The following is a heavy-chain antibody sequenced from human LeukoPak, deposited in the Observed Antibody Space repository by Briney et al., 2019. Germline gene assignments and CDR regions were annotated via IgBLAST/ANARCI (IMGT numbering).Heavy chain of an antibody. CDR3: FRHLVVPGAGTDV. D-gene: IGHD2-15*01. CDR1: GFTFSYAW. J-gene: IGHJ4*02. V-gene: IGHV3-15*01. Sequence: GGSLRLSCAASGFTFSYAWMSWVRQAPGKGLEWVGRIKNKADDGTTDYAAPVKGRFTISRDDSKNTLYLQMDSLKTEDTAVYYCFRHLVVPGAGTDVWGQGTLVSVSS. CDR2: IKNKADDGTT.